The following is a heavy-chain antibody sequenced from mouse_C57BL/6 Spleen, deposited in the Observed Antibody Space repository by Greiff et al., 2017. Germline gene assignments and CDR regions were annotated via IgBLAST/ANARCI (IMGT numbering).Heavy chain of an antibody. Sequence: EVQVVESGGGLVQPGGSMKLSCVASGFTFSNYWMNWVRQSPEKGLEWVAQIRLKSDNYATHYAESVKGRFTISRDDSKSSVYLQMNNLRAEDTGIYYCTWYYGSSWGWFAYWGQGTLVTVSA. V-gene: IGHV6-3*01. J-gene: IGHJ3*01. CDR1: GFTFSNYW. CDR2: IRLKSDNYAT. CDR3: TWYYGSSWGWFAY. D-gene: IGHD1-1*01.